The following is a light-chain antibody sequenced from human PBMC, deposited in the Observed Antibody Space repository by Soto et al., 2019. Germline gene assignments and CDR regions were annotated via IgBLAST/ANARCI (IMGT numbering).Light chain of an antibody. Sequence: QSVLTQPPSASGSPGQSVTISCTGTSSDVGGYDYVSWYQQRPGKAPKLLIHEVTKRPSGVPDRFSGSKSGNTASLTVSGLQAEDEADYYCSSYTSSSTPVVFGGGTKSPS. CDR1: SSDVGGYDY. CDR2: EVT. V-gene: IGLV2-8*01. CDR3: SSYTSSSTPVV. J-gene: IGLJ2*01.